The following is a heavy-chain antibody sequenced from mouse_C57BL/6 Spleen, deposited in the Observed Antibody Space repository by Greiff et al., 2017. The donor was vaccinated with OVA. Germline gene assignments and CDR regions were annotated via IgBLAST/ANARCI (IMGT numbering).Heavy chain of an antibody. CDR1: GYTFTDYY. V-gene: IGHV1-26*01. CDR3: ARSITTVVATSPLDY. D-gene: IGHD1-1*01. Sequence: VQLQQSGPELVKPGASVKISCKASGYTFTDYYMNWVKQSHGKSLEWIGDINPNNGGTRYNQKFKGKATLTVDKSSSTAYMELRSLTSEDSAVYYCARSITTVVATSPLDYGGQGTTLTVSS. CDR2: INPNNGGT. J-gene: IGHJ2*01.